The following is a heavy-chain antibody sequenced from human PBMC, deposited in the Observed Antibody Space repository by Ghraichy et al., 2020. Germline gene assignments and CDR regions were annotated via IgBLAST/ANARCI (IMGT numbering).Heavy chain of an antibody. CDR2: IKADGSER. D-gene: IGHD4-17*01. CDR1: GFTFSRHW. Sequence: GGSLRLSCTASGFTFSRHWMSWVRQAPGKGQEWVASIKADGSERHYVESVKGRFTISRDNAKNSVSLEMNTLRAEDRGVYYCARDPYGDYKYGGTDYWGQGTLVTVSS. J-gene: IGHJ4*02. CDR3: ARDPYGDYKYGGTDY. V-gene: IGHV3-7*01.